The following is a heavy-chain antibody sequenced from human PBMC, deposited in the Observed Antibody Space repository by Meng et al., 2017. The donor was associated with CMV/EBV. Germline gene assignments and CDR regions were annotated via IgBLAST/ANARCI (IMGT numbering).Heavy chain of an antibody. CDR3: AREEPRGGYFDY. J-gene: IGHJ4*02. CDR1: GYIFTTYW. D-gene: IGHD1-14*01. CDR2: IYAGDSDT. V-gene: IGHV5-51*01. Sequence: KVSCKGSGYIFTTYWIGWVRQMPGKGLEWMGIIYAGDSDTRYSPSFEGQVTISVDKSISTAYLQWSSLKASDTAMYYCAREEPRGGYFDYWGQGTLVTVSS.